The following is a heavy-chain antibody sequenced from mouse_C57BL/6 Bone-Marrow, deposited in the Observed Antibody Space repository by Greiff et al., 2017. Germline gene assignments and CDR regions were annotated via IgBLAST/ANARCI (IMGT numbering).Heavy chain of an antibody. CDR1: GYTFTSYW. Sequence: QVQLQQPGAELVMPGASVKLSCKASGYTFTSYWMHWVKQRPGQGLEWIGEIDPSDSYTNYNQKFKGKSTLTVDKSSSTAYMQLSSLTSEDSAVYYCARLEAYLPFYAMDYWGQGTSVTVSS. V-gene: IGHV1-69*01. CDR2: IDPSDSYT. D-gene: IGHD2-1*01. CDR3: ARLEAYLPFYAMDY. J-gene: IGHJ4*01.